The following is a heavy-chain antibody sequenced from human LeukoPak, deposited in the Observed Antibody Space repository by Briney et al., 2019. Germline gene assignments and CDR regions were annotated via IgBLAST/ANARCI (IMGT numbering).Heavy chain of an antibody. CDR1: RYTFTSYA. V-gene: IGHV7-4-1*02. J-gene: IGHJ5*02. D-gene: IGHD1-26*01. Sequence: ASVKVSCKASRYTFTSYAMNWVRQAPGQGLEWMGWINTNTGNPTYAQGLTGRFVFSLDTSVSTAYLQISSLKAEDTAVYYCARAEGSQLRLLDWFDPWGEGTLVTVSS. CDR3: ARAEGSQLRLLDWFDP. CDR2: INTNTGNP.